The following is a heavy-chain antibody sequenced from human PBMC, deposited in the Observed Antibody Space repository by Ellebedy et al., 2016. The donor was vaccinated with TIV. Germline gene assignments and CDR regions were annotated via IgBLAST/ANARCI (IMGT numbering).Heavy chain of an antibody. CDR2: ISGSASTW. V-gene: IGHV3-48*03. CDR3: ARVGLMGRRDGDWRDS. CDR1: GLTFRSHD. D-gene: IGHD1-1*01. J-gene: IGHJ5*01. Sequence: PGGSLRLSCAVSGLTFRSHDMTWVRQAPGKGLEWVSHISGSASTWYYADSVKGRFTISRDNTKNSLYLQMDSLRVEDTAVYYCARVGLMGRRDGDWRDSWGQGTLVIVSS.